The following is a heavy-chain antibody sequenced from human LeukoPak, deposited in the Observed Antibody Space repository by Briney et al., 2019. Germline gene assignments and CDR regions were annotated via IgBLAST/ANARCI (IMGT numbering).Heavy chain of an antibody. Sequence: ASVKISCKVSGYTFTDYYMHWAQQAPGKGLEWMGLVDPADGETIYAEKFQGRVTITADTSTDTVDMELSSLRSEDTAVYYCATFPYYHDSSGYYGDYWGQGTLVTVSS. CDR3: ATFPYYHDSSGYYGDY. J-gene: IGHJ4*02. CDR1: GYTFTDYY. D-gene: IGHD3-22*01. V-gene: IGHV1-69-2*01. CDR2: VDPADGET.